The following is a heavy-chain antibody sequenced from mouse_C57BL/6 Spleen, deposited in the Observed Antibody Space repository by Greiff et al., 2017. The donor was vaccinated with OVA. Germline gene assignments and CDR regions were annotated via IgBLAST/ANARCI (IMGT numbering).Heavy chain of an antibody. CDR1: GYTFTSYW. D-gene: IGHD1-1*01. CDR2: IDPSDSYT. V-gene: IGHV1-50*01. CDR3: ARYSYYYGSSYEFAY. J-gene: IGHJ3*01. Sequence: QVQLQQPGAELVKPGASVKLSCKASGYTFTSYWMQWVKQRPGQGLEWIGEIDPSDSYTNYNQKFKGKATLTVDTSSSTAYMQLSSLTSEDSAVYYWARYSYYYGSSYEFAYWGQGTLVTVSA.